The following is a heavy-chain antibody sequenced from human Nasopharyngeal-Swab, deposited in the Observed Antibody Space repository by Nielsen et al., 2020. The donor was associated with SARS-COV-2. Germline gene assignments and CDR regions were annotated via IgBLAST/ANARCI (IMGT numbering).Heavy chain of an antibody. CDR1: GGTFSSYA. CDR3: ASFPYDSSGSYYYYGMDV. CDR2: IIPIFGTA. J-gene: IGHJ6*02. V-gene: IGHV1-69*13. Sequence: SVKVSCKASGGTFSSYAISWVRQAPGQGLEWMGGIIPIFGTANYVQKFQGRVTITADESTSTAYMELSSLRSEDTAVYYCASFPYDSSGSYYYYGMDVWGQGTTVTVSS. D-gene: IGHD3-22*01.